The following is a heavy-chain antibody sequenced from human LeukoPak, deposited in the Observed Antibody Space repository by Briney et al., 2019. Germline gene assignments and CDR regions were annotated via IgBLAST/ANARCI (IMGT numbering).Heavy chain of an antibody. CDR1: GFTFSSYG. D-gene: IGHD1-14*01. CDR2: LSNSGGST. CDR3: ANRRNYASDY. V-gene: IGHV3-23*01. J-gene: IGHJ4*02. Sequence: GGSLRLSCAASGFTFSSYGMHWVRQAPGKGLEWVSTLSNSGGSTYYADSVKGRFTISRDNSKNALYLQMNSLRDEDTAIYYCANRRNYASDYWGQGTLVTVSS.